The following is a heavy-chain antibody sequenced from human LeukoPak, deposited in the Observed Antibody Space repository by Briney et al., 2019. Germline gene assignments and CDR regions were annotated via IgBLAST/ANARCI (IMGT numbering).Heavy chain of an antibody. Sequence: GGSLRLSCAASGFTFSSYEMNWVRQAPGKGLEWVSYISSSGSTIYYADSVKGRFTISRDNAKNSLYLQMNSLRDQDTAVYYWARGIAAAAYYYGMDVWGKGTTVTLFS. V-gene: IGHV3-48*03. CDR1: GFTFSSYE. J-gene: IGHJ6*04. CDR2: ISSSGSTI. D-gene: IGHD6-13*01. CDR3: ARGIAAAAYYYGMDV.